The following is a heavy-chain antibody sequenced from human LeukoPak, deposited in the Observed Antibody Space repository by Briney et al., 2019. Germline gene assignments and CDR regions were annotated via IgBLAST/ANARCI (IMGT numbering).Heavy chain of an antibody. CDR3: ARQKREGSGSYYRFLAFDI. Sequence: GESLKISCKGSGYSFTSYWISWVRQMPGKGLEWMGRIDPSDSYTNYSPSFQGHVTISADKSISTAYLQWSSLRASDTAMYYCARQKREGSGSYYRFLAFDIWGQGTMVTVSS. J-gene: IGHJ3*02. CDR1: GYSFTSYW. V-gene: IGHV5-10-1*01. D-gene: IGHD3-10*01. CDR2: IDPSDSYT.